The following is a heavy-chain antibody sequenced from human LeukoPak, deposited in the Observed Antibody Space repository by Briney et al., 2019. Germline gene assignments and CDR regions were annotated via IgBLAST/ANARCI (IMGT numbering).Heavy chain of an antibody. CDR1: GYTFTSYY. Sequence: ASVKVSCKASGYTFTSYYMHWVRQAPGQGLEWMGIINPSGGSTSYAQKFQGRVTMTRDTSTSTVYMELSSLRSEDTAVYYCARDFYYYDSSGYWSPGGYWGQGTLVTVSS. CDR2: INPSGGST. CDR3: ARDFYYYDSSGYWSPGGY. D-gene: IGHD3-22*01. V-gene: IGHV1-46*01. J-gene: IGHJ4*02.